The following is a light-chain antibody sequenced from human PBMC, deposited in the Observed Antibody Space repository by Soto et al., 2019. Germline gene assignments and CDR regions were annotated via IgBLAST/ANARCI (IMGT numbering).Light chain of an antibody. CDR1: QDVSNY. CDR2: DAS. V-gene: IGKV1-33*01. CDR3: PQYSNLIT. Sequence: IQMTQSPCSLSASVGDGSNSTCQASQDVSNYLNWYQQKLGKAPKLLIYDASNLETGVPSRFSGIGSGTYFSFTISSMQPEEFASYYCPQYSNLITGGQGTRVEIK. J-gene: IGKJ5*01.